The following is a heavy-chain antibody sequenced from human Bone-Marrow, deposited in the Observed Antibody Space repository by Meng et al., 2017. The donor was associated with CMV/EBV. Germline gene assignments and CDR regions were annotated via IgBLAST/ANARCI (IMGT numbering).Heavy chain of an antibody. Sequence: SEPLTLTCTVPGGSFSRNSFYGGWVRQPPGKGLEWIGSIYYSGTTYYTPSLKSRVTISVDTSKNQFSLKLSTVTAADTAVYYCARRYCITTICFILEWFDPWGQGTLVTVSS. V-gene: IGHV4-39*01. CDR3: ARRYCITTICFILEWFDP. D-gene: IGHD2-2*01. CDR1: GGSFSRNSFY. CDR2: IYYSGTT. J-gene: IGHJ5*02.